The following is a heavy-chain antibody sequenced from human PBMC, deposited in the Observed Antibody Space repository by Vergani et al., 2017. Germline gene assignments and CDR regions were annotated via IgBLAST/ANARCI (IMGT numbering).Heavy chain of an antibody. Sequence: QVQLVESGGGVVQPGRSLRLSCAASGFTFSSYAMHWVRQAPGKGLEWVAVISYDGSNKYYADSVKGRFTISRDNSKNKLYLQMNSLRAEETAVYYCARDGTRFPSCLYYYYMDVWGKGTTVTVSS. CDR3: ARDGTRFPSCLYYYYMDV. J-gene: IGHJ6*03. V-gene: IGHV3-30-3*01. D-gene: IGHD1-26*01. CDR1: GFTFSSYA. CDR2: ISYDGSNK.